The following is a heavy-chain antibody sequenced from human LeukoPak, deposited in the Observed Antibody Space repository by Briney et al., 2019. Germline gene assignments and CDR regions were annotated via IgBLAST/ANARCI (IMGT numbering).Heavy chain of an antibody. Sequence: ASVKVSCKASGYTFTGYYMHWVRQAPGQGLEWMGWINPNSGGTNYAQKFQGRVTMTRDTSISTAYMELSRLRSDDTAVYCCARAHYGSGSYSTYYFDYWGQGTLVTVSS. J-gene: IGHJ4*02. CDR1: GYTFTGYY. D-gene: IGHD3-10*01. CDR3: ARAHYGSGSYSTYYFDY. V-gene: IGHV1-2*02. CDR2: INPNSGGT.